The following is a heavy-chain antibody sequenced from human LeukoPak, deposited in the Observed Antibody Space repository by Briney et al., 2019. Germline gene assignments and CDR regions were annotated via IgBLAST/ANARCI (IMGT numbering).Heavy chain of an antibody. J-gene: IGHJ4*02. CDR1: GGSFSGYY. V-gene: IGHV4-34*01. D-gene: IGHD5-12*01. CDR2: INHSGST. CDR3: ARNRPTMIDY. Sequence: PSETLSLTCAVYGGSFSGYYWSWIRQPPGKGLEWIGEINHSGSTNYNPSLKSRVTISVDTSKNQFSLKLSSVTAADTAVYYCARNRPTMIDYWGQGTLVTVSS.